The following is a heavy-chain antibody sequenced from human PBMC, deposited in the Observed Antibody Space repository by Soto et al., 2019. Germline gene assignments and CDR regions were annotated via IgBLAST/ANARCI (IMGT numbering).Heavy chain of an antibody. V-gene: IGHV1-58*02. Sequence: SVKVSCKASGFTFTSSAMQWVRQARGQRLEWIGWIVVGSGNTNYAQKLQERVTITTDMSTSTAYMELRSLRSDDTAVYYCARISPLCFGDLFAIDDRGQRTLVTGSS. J-gene: IGHJ4*02. CDR3: ARISPLCFGDLFAIDD. CDR2: IVVGSGNT. CDR1: GFTFTSSA. D-gene: IGHD3-10*01.